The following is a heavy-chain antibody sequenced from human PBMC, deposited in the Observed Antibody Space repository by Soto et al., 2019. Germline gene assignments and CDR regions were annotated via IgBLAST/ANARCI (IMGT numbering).Heavy chain of an antibody. CDR1: GYTFTAYY. D-gene: IGHD3-3*01. CDR2: IDPNSGDT. J-gene: IGHJ4*02. Sequence: QVQLVQSGAAVKKPGASVKVSCKASGYTFTAYYLHWVRQAPGHGLEWLGWIDPNSGDTKYAQNFEGWVTMTRDTSINTAYLDRSRLKNDDTAVYYCARTPYYDFWSGYSFDYWGQGTLVSVPS. CDR3: ARTPYYDFWSGYSFDY. V-gene: IGHV1-2*04.